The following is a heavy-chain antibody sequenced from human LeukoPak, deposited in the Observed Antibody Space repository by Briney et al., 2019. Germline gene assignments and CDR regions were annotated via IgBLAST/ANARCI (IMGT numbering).Heavy chain of an antibody. J-gene: IGHJ6*03. V-gene: IGHV4-30-2*01. D-gene: IGHD5-12*01. CDR2: IYHSGST. CDR1: GGSISSGGYY. CDR3: ARGGLGYDALFSTTGYMDV. Sequence: SETLSLTCTVSGGSISSGGYYWSWIRQPPGKGLEWIGYIYHSGSTYYNPSLKSRVTISVDRSKNQFSLKLSSVTAADTAVYYCARGGLGYDALFSTTGYMDVWGKGTTVTVSS.